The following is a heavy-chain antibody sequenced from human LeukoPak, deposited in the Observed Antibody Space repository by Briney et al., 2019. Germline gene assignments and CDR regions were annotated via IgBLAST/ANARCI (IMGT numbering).Heavy chain of an antibody. Sequence: GGSLRLSCAASGFTFSRYWMHWVRQAPGKGLVWVSRINSDGGSTSYADSVKGRFTISRDNAKNTLYLRMNSLRAEDTAVYYCARHSGHWYFDLWGRGTLVTVSS. CDR2: INSDGGST. D-gene: IGHD6-19*01. CDR1: GFTFSRYW. V-gene: IGHV3-74*01. CDR3: ARHSGHWYFDL. J-gene: IGHJ2*01.